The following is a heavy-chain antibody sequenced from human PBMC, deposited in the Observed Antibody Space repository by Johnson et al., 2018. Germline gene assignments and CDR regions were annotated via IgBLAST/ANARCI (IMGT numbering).Heavy chain of an antibody. J-gene: IGHJ4*02. CDR2: ISGNGGST. V-gene: IGHV3-23*04. CDR3: AKEGGGLLRPIDS. D-gene: IGHD3-3*01. Sequence: VQLVESGGGLVQPGKSLRLSCTVSGFTFKNYAMTWVRQAPGKGLEWVSSISGNGGSTFYADSVRGRFTISRDNSRNTVYQEMHSLTATDTAVYYCAKEGGGLLRPIDSGGQGTLVIVSS. CDR1: GFTFKNYA.